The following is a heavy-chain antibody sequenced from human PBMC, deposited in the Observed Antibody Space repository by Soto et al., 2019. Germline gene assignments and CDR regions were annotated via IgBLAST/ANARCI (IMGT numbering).Heavy chain of an antibody. D-gene: IGHD3-3*01. J-gene: IGHJ6*02. CDR1: GFSLSTTGEG. CDR2: VHWNDDK. Sequence: QITLKEAGPTLVKPTKTLTLTCTFSGFSLSTTGEGVFWIRQPPGKAPEWLALVHWNDDKRYSPSLRPRLTIRKDTSRNQVVLSLTNLDPVDTGTYYCADRRLGDTSPDDNGLDVWRQGTTVIVSS. CDR3: ADRRLGDTSPDDNGLDV. V-gene: IGHV2-5*01.